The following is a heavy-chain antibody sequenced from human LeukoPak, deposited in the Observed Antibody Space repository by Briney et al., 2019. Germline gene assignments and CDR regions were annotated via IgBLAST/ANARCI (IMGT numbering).Heavy chain of an antibody. CDR2: ITSTSSYI. CDR3: ARDPYSGSYGNYYYYMDV. CDR1: GFTFSSYW. V-gene: IGHV3-21*01. D-gene: IGHD1-26*01. Sequence: GGSLRLSCAASGFTFSSYWMHWVRQAPGKGLEWVSSITSTSSYIYYADSVRGRFTISRDNAKNSLYLQMNSLRAEDTALYFCARDPYSGSYGNYYYYMDVWGKGTTVTISS. J-gene: IGHJ6*03.